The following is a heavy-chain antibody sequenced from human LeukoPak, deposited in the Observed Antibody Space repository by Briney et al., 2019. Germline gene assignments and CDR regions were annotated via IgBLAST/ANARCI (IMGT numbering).Heavy chain of an antibody. D-gene: IGHD3-22*01. Sequence: GASVKVSCKASGGTFSRYAISWVRQAPGQGLEWMGGIIPIFGTANYAQKFQGRVTITTDESTSTAYMELSSLRSEDTAVYYCARVMQDSSGDFFDYWGQGTLVTVSS. CDR3: ARVMQDSSGDFFDY. V-gene: IGHV1-69*05. CDR2: IIPIFGTA. J-gene: IGHJ4*02. CDR1: GGTFSRYA.